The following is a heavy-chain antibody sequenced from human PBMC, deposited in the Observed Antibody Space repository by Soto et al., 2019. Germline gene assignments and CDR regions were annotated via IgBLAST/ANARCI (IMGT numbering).Heavy chain of an antibody. CDR2: INPANGDT. D-gene: IGHD5-12*01. J-gene: IGHJ4*02. CDR3: ARGPSSGCFDS. CDR1: GYTFTTFF. V-gene: IGHV1-3*01. Sequence: ASVKVSCKTSGYTFTTFFLHWMRQAPGQRLEWMGWINPANGDTMYSQKFMGRVSNTRDTSATTAYMELTYLTSEDTAIYYCARGPSSGCFDSWGQGTLVTVSS.